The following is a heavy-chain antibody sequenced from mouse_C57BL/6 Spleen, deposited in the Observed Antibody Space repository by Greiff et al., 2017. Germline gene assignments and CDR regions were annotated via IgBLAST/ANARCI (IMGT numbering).Heavy chain of an antibody. CDR3: ARLDSSGYSWYAY. CDR1: GYAFSSYW. V-gene: IGHV1-80*01. CDR2: ISPGDGDT. J-gene: IGHJ3*01. D-gene: IGHD3-2*02. Sequence: QVQLQQSGAELVKPGASVTISCKASGYAFSSYWMNWVKQRPGKGLEWIGQISPGDGDTNYNGKFKGKATLTADKSSSTAYMHLSSLTSEDSAVYFCARLDSSGYSWYAYWGQGTLVTVSA.